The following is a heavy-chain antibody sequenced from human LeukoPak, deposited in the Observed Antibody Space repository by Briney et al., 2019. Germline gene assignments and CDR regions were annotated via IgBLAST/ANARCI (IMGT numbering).Heavy chain of an antibody. V-gene: IGHV1-18*01. Sequence: ASVKVSCKASGYTFTSYGISWVRQAPGQGLEWMGRISAYNGNTNYAQKLQGRVTMTTDTSTSTAYMELRSLRSDDTAVYYCARVQLLLLWFGELLSNPAPDYYFDYWGQGTLVTVSS. CDR3: ARVQLLLLWFGELLSNPAPDYYFDY. CDR1: GYTFTSYG. D-gene: IGHD3-10*01. CDR2: ISAYNGNT. J-gene: IGHJ4*02.